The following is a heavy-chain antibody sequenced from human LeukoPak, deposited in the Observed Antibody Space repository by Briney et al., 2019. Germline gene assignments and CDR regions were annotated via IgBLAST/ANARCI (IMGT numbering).Heavy chain of an antibody. CDR1: GGSISSYY. CDR3: ARGIVVVPAAIIEFYFDY. V-gene: IGHV4-4*07. J-gene: IGHJ4*02. Sequence: PSETLSLTCTVSGGSISSYYWSWIRQPAGKGLEWIGRIYTSGSTNYNPSLKSRVTMSVDTSKNQFSLKLSSVTAADTAVHYCARGIVVVPAAIIEFYFDYWGQGTLVTVSS. CDR2: IYTSGST. D-gene: IGHD2-2*02.